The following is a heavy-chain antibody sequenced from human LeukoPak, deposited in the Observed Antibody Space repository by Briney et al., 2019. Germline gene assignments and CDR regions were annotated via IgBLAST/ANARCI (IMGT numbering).Heavy chain of an antibody. CDR1: GFTFSRYS. V-gene: IGHV3-48*01. Sequence: GGSLRLSCAASGFTFSRYSMNWVRQAPGKGLEWVAYICFSSSTIHYADSVKGRFTLSRDTSKNTLYLQMNSLRAEDMAIYYCARQACVGGSGCYLDYWGQGTLVTVSS. CDR2: ICFSSSTI. D-gene: IGHD3-22*01. CDR3: ARQACVGGSGCYLDY. J-gene: IGHJ4*02.